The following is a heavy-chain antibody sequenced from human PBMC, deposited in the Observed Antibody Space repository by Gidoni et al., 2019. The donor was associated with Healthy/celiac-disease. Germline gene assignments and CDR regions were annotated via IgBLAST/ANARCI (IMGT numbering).Heavy chain of an antibody. V-gene: IGHV3-13*01. Sequence: AILEGLEWVSAIGTAGDTYYPGSVKGRFTISRENAKNSLYLQMNSLRAGDTAVYYCARGHKKYGGGSREFDYWGQGTLVTVSS. D-gene: IGHD2-21*01. J-gene: IGHJ4*02. CDR3: ARGHKKYGGGSREFDY. CDR2: IGTAGDT.